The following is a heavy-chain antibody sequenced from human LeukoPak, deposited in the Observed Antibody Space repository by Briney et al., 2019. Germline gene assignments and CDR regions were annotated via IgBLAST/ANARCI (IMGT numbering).Heavy chain of an antibody. CDR1: GGSFSGYY. D-gene: IGHD3-22*01. Sequence: SETLSLTCAVYGGSFSGYYWSWIRQPPGKGLEWIGEINHSGSTNYNPSLKSRVTISVDTSKNQFSLKLSSVTAADTAVYYCARQEVSYYYDSSGYHYGSAPYYFDYWGQGTLVTVSS. CDR3: ARQEVSYYYDSSGYHYGSAPYYFDY. J-gene: IGHJ4*02. V-gene: IGHV4-34*01. CDR2: INHSGST.